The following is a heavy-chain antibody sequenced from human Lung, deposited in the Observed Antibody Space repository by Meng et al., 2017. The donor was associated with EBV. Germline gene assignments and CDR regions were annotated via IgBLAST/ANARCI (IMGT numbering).Heavy chain of an antibody. D-gene: IGHD3-10*01. CDR1: GGTFSIDA. Sequence: QVQLVQAGAEVKKPGSSVKVSCKTSGGTFSIDAVSWVRQAPGQGFEWMGGLIPMSGAPRYARKFQDRLTITADESTSTHYMDLTNLRSEDTAMYYCASESRRGFTPDYWGQGAMVTVSA. J-gene: IGHJ4*02. CDR2: LIPMSGAP. V-gene: IGHV1-69*12. CDR3: ASESRRGFTPDY.